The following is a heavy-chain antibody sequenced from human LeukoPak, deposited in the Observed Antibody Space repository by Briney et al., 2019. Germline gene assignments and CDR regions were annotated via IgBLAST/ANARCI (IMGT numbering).Heavy chain of an antibody. J-gene: IGHJ6*03. D-gene: IGHD5-18*01. CDR1: GGSFNSYY. Sequence: PSETLSLTCAVYGGSFNSYYWTWIRQSPGKGLEWIGEVNHSGSTDYNPSLESRVTISVDTSKNQFSLRLNSVTAADTAVYYCARDFADTHTVTADVYYMDVWGKGTTVTVSS. CDR3: ARDFADTHTVTADVYYMDV. CDR2: VNHSGST. V-gene: IGHV4-34*01.